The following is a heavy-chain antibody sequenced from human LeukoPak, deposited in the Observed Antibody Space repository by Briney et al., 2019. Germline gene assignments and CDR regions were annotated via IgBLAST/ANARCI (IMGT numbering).Heavy chain of an antibody. CDR1: GGSISSSSYY. CDR3: ARNGGGGPTYY. J-gene: IGHJ4*02. D-gene: IGHD2-21*01. Sequence: PSETLSLTCTVSGGSISSSSYYWGWIRQPPGKGLEWIGSIYYSGSTYYNPSLKSRVTISVDTSKNQFSLKLSSVTAADTAVYYCARNGGGGPTYYWGQGTLVTVSS. V-gene: IGHV4-39*07. CDR2: IYYSGST.